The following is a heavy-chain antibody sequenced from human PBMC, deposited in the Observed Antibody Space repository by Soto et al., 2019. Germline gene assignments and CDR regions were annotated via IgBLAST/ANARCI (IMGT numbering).Heavy chain of an antibody. J-gene: IGHJ4*02. CDR1: GYSFTSNW. V-gene: IGHV5-51*01. CDR2: INPADSDI. Sequence: PGESLKISCQGSGYSFTSNWIGWVRQMPGKGLEWMGIINPADSDIKYSPSFQGQVTISADKSIGTAYLQWSSLKASDTAMYYCARNKRDEASRKIDCWGQGTLVTVSS. CDR3: ARNKRDEASRKIDC.